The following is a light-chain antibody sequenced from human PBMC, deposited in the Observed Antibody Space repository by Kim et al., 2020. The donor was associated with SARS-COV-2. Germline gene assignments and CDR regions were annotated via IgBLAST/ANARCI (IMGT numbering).Light chain of an antibody. CDR1: SSDVGGYNY. J-gene: IGLJ1*01. V-gene: IGLV2-14*03. CDR2: DVS. CDR3: SSYTSSSTQV. Sequence: GQAITISCTGTSSDVGGYNYVSWYQQHPGKAPKLLIYDVSYRPSGVSNRFSGSKSGNTDSLTISGLQAEDEADYYCSSYTSSSTQVFGTGTKVTVL.